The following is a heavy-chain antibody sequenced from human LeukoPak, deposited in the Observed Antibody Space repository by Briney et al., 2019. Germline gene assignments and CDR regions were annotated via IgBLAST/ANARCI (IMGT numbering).Heavy chain of an antibody. Sequence: ASVKVSCKASGYTFSKYGVSWVRQAPVQGLEWMGWISGYNGNTDYAQKFQDRVSMTTDTSTSTVYLELRSLRSDDTAVYYCARSVNVKPYCNTISCSGEGMDVWGQGTTVTVSS. CDR1: GYTFSKYG. CDR2: ISGYNGNT. CDR3: ARSVNVKPYCNTISCSGEGMDV. D-gene: IGHD2-2*01. J-gene: IGHJ6*02. V-gene: IGHV1-18*04.